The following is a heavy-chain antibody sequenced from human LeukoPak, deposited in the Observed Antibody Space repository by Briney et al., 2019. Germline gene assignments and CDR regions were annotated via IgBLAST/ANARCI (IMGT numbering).Heavy chain of an antibody. V-gene: IGHV4-61*02. Sequence: PSETLSLTCTVSGGSISTSNYYWGWIRQPAGKGLEWIGRIYTSGSTNYSPSLKSRVTISVDTSKNQFSLKLSSVTAADTAVYYCARVRTYITMVRPYRREAFDIWGQGTMVTVSS. CDR1: GGSISTSNYY. J-gene: IGHJ3*02. CDR3: ARVRTYITMVRPYRREAFDI. D-gene: IGHD3-10*01. CDR2: IYTSGST.